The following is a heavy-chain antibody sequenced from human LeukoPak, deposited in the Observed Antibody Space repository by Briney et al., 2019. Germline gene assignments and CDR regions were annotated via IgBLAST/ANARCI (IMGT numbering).Heavy chain of an antibody. J-gene: IGHJ6*02. CDR1: GGTLNSHA. V-gene: IGHV1-69*13. D-gene: IGHD2-15*01. CDR2: IIPIFGTA. Sequence: ASVKVSCKASGGTLNSHAISWVRQAPGQGLEWMGGIIPIFGTANYAQKFQGGVTITADESTSTAYMELSSLRSEDTAVYYCANRYCSGGRCDSSYYYYYGMDVWGQGTTVTVSS. CDR3: ANRYCSGGRCDSSYYYYYGMDV.